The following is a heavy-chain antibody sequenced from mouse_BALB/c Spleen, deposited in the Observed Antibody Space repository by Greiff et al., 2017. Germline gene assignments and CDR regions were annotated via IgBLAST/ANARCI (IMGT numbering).Heavy chain of an antibody. CDR2: INPSNGRT. CDR3: ARATVGDY. J-gene: IGHJ2*01. CDR1: GYTFTSYW. Sequence: QFQLQQPGAELVKPGASVKLSCKASGYTFTSYWMHWVKQRPGQGLEWIGEINPSNGRTNYNEKFKSKATLTVDKSSSTAYMQLSSLTSEDSAVYYCARATVGDYWGQGTTLTVSS. D-gene: IGHD1-1*01. V-gene: IGHV1S81*02.